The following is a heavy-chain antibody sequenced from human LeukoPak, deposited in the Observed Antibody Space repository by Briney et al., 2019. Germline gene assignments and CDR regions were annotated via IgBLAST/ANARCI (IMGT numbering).Heavy chain of an antibody. CDR2: ISSSSSYI. V-gene: IGHV3-21*01. CDR3: ARGPHYYDSSGYPTDY. Sequence: ETLSLTCTVSGGSISSSSYYWGWVRQAPGKGLEWVSSISSSSSYIYYADSVKGRFTISRDNAKNSLYLQMNSLRAEDTAVYYCARGPHYYDSSGYPTDYWGQGTLVTVSS. J-gene: IGHJ4*02. D-gene: IGHD3-22*01. CDR1: GGSISSSSYY.